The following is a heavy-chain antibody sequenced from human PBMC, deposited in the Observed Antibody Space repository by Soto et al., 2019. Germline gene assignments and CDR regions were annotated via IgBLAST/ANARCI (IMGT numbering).Heavy chain of an antibody. J-gene: IGHJ4*02. CDR2: IYHSGST. Sequence: SEILSLTCAVSGGSISSSNWWSWVRQPPGKGLEWIGGIYHSGSTNYNPSLKSRVTISVDKSKNQFSLKLSSVTAADTAVYYCARKLYDYVWGTYSYFDYWGQGTLVNVSS. CDR1: GGSISSSNW. D-gene: IGHD3-16*01. CDR3: ARKLYDYVWGTYSYFDY. V-gene: IGHV4-4*02.